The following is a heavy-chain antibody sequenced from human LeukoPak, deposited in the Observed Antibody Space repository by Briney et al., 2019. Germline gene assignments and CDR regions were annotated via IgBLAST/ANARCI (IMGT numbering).Heavy chain of an antibody. D-gene: IGHD4-23*01. CDR2: ISWNSGSI. CDR1: GVTFDDYA. J-gene: IGHJ4*02. CDR3: AKDMRATVVTPDY. V-gene: IGHV3-9*01. Sequence: GGSLRLSCAASGVTFDDYAMHWVRQAPGQGLEWVSGISWNSGSIGYADSVKGRFTICRDNAKNSLYLQMNSLRAEDTALYYCAKDMRATVVTPDYWGQGTLVTVSS.